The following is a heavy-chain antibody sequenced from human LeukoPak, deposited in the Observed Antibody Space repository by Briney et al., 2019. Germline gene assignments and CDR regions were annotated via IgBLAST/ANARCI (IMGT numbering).Heavy chain of an antibody. CDR2: IYYSGST. CDR1: GGSISSYY. D-gene: IGHD7-27*01. V-gene: IGHV4-59*01. J-gene: IGHJ4*02. Sequence: PSETLSLTCTVSGGSISSYYWSWIRQPPGKGLEWIGYIYYSGSTNYNPSLKSRVTISVDTSKNQFSLKLSSVTAADTAVYYCARGVRELTGETLDYWGQGTLVTVSS. CDR3: ARGVRELTGETLDY.